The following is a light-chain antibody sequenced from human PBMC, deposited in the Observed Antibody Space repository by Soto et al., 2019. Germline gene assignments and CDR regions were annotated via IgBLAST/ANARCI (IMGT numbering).Light chain of an antibody. V-gene: IGKV1-5*01. J-gene: IGKJ2*01. Sequence: DIQMTQSPSTLSASVGDGVTITCRASQNISVWLAWYQQRPGKAPKFLIYDGSSLETGVPSRFSGSGTGTEFTLTISSLQPDDFATYYCQQYDSSSPTFGQGTKLEIK. CDR2: DGS. CDR1: QNISVW. CDR3: QQYDSSSPT.